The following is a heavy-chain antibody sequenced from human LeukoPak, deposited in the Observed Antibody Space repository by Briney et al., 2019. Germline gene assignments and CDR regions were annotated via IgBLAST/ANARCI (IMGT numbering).Heavy chain of an antibody. CDR2: TYYRSNWYY. V-gene: IGHV6-1*01. D-gene: IGHD4-23*01. CDR3: ARDLLNSGGNSLQY. Sequence: SQTLSLTCAISGDHVSNINVAWNWIRQSPSRGLEWLGRTYYRSNWYYDYAPSVKSRISIDPDTSKNHFSLLLNSVTPEDTAVYYCARDLLNSGGNSLQYWGQGTLVTVSS. CDR1: GDHVSNINVA. J-gene: IGHJ4*02.